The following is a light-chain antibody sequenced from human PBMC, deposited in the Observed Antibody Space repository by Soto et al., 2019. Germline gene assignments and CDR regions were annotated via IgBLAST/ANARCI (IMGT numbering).Light chain of an antibody. Sequence: QSALTQPASVSGSPGQSITISCTGTSSDVGTYTLVSWYQQHPGKAPKLVIYEVNKRPAGVSKRFSGSKSGDTASLIISGLQAEDEADYYCASYAGPITFYVFGTGTKVTVL. CDR3: ASYAGPITFYV. V-gene: IGLV2-23*02. CDR1: SSDVGTYTL. CDR2: EVN. J-gene: IGLJ1*01.